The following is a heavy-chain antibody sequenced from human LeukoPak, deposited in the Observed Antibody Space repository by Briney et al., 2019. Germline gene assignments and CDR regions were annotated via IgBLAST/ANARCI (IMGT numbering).Heavy chain of an antibody. D-gene: IGHD6-19*01. CDR2: IYYSGST. J-gene: IGHJ4*02. CDR1: GGSISSYY. V-gene: IGHV4-59*12. Sequence: KPSETLSLTCTVSGGSISSYYWSWIRQPPGKGLEWIGYIYYSGSTNYNPSLKSQVTMSVDTSKNQFSLKLSSVTAADTAVYYCARDRAYSSGWYGGNDYWGQGTLVTVSS. CDR3: ARDRAYSSGWYGGNDY.